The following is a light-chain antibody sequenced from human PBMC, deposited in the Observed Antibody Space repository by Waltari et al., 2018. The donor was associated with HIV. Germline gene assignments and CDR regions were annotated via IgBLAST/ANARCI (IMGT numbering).Light chain of an antibody. Sequence: QSVFTQPPSVSAAPGPKVPPSRFGSSSNIWNTSLSWYQQQPGTAPKLLIYDNNKRPSGIPDRFSGSKSGTSATLGITGLQTGDEADYYCGTWDSSLSAGVFGGGTKLTVL. CDR3: GTWDSSLSAGV. CDR1: SSNIWNTS. CDR2: DNN. J-gene: IGLJ3*02. V-gene: IGLV1-51*01.